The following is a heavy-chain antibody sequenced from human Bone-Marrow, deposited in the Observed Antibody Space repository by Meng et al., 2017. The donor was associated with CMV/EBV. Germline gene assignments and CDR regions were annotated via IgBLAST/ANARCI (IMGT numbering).Heavy chain of an antibody. CDR3: ARDDYSNYPIDS. J-gene: IGHJ4*02. Sequence: GGSLRLSCATSGFTFSSYAVSWVRQAPGKGLEWVSVISGSGSGTHYADSVKGRFSISRDNSKNTLYLQMNSLRAEDTAVYYCARDDYSNYPIDSWGQGTLVTVSS. CDR2: ISGSGSGT. V-gene: IGHV3-23*01. D-gene: IGHD4-11*01. CDR1: GFTFSSYA.